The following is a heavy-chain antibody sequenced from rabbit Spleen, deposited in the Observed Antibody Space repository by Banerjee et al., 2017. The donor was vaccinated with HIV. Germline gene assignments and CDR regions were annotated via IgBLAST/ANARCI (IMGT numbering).Heavy chain of an antibody. CDR1: GIDFSSYGY. CDR3: ARAIVPWLGLTRLDL. D-gene: IGHD4-1*01. Sequence: QEQLEESGGDLVKPGGTLTLTCTASGIDFSSYGYMCWVRQAPGKGLEWIGCIYTGSSGSTYYASWAKGRFTISSDNAQSTVDLKMTSLTAADTATYFCARAIVPWLGLTRLDLWGQGTLVTVS. J-gene: IGHJ3*01. CDR2: IYTGSSGST. V-gene: IGHV1S43*01.